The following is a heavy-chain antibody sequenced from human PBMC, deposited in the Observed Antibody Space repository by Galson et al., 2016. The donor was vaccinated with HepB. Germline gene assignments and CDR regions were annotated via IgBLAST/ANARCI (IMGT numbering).Heavy chain of an antibody. D-gene: IGHD5-18*01. CDR3: VKDEPRYSYGLYYFDD. V-gene: IGHV3-30*18. CDR2: ISYDDHNE. CDR1: GFSFSSYG. Sequence: SLRLSCAASGFSFSSYGMHWVRQVPGKGLEWVAFISYDDHNENYADSVKDRFTISRDKSKHTLYLQMNRLRPEDTAMYYCVKDEPRYSYGLYYFDDWGQGTLVTVPS. J-gene: IGHJ4*02.